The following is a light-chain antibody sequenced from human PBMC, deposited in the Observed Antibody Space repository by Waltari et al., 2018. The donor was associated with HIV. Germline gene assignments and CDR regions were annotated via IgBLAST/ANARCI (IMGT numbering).Light chain of an antibody. CDR1: NRNIGFFNL. CDR3: NSDASDDTVV. J-gene: IGLJ2*01. Sequence: QSALTQPDSVSGSPGQSLTISCTGTNRNIGFFNLVSWYRQYPGTAPQLIIYGVTSRPSAISSRFTGSKSGNTASLTISGLQVDDEAEHYCNSDASDDTVVFGGGTKLTVL. V-gene: IGLV2-14*03. CDR2: GVT.